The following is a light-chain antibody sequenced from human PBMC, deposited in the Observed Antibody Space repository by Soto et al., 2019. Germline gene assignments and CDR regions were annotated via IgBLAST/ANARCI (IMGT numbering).Light chain of an antibody. V-gene: IGLV4-60*02. J-gene: IGLJ3*02. CDR3: ETWDTNTWV. CDR2: LERSGSY. Sequence: QPVLTQSSSASASLGSSVKLTCTLSSLRSNYIIAWHQQQPGRAPRYLLKLERSGSYNKGSGVPDRFSGSSSGADRYLTISNLQFEDEADYYCETWDTNTWVFGGGTKLTVL. CDR1: SLRSNYI.